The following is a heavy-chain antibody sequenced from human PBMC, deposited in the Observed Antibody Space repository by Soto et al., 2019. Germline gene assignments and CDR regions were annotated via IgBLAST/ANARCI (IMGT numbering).Heavy chain of an antibody. CDR1: GGTFSRFA. Sequence: ASVKVSCKASGGTFSRFAISWVRQAPGQGLEWMGGIIPMFDKANYAQKFQGRVTITADESTSTGYMELRSLTSEDTAVYYCARDGTLYDSNGYYYVYWGQGTLVTVSS. V-gene: IGHV1-69*13. CDR2: IIPMFDKA. D-gene: IGHD3-22*01. CDR3: ARDGTLYDSNGYYYVY. J-gene: IGHJ4*02.